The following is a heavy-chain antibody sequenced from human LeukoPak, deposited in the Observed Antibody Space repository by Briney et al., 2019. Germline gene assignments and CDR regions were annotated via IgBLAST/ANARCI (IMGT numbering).Heavy chain of an antibody. CDR1: GFTFSSYS. CDR3: AKVDTAMGSLDAFDI. J-gene: IGHJ3*02. Sequence: GGSLRLSCAASGFTFSSYSMNWVRQAPGKGLEWVSSISSSSSYIYYADSVEGRFTISRDNAKNSLYLQMNSLRAEDTAVYYCAKVDTAMGSLDAFDIWGQGTMVTVSS. V-gene: IGHV3-21*01. D-gene: IGHD5-18*01. CDR2: ISSSSSYI.